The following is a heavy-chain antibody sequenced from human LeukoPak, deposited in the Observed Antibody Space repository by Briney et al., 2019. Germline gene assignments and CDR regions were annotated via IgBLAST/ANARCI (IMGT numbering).Heavy chain of an antibody. J-gene: IGHJ3*02. CDR3: ARDFYGSGSYSSFDAFYI. CDR1: GFTFSSYG. D-gene: IGHD3-10*01. Sequence: PGGSLRLSCAASGFTFSSYGMNWVRQAPGKGLEWVSSISSASSYIKYADSLEGRFTISRDNARNSLYLQMNSLRAEDTAVYYCARDFYGSGSYSSFDAFYIWGQGTMVIVSS. CDR2: ISSASSYI. V-gene: IGHV3-21*01.